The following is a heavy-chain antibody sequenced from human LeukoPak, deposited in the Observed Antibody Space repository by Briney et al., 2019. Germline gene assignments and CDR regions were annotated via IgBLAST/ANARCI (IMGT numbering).Heavy chain of an antibody. CDR1: GGSLSGYY. CDR3: AREGWPKVRYGLTKDGFDV. Sequence: SETLSLTCGVYGGSLSGYYWSWIRQTPWKGLEWIGEIKQNGNTNYDPSLRSRTTISVDTANNQFSLKLPSVTAADTAMYYCAREGWPKVRYGLTKDGFDVWGQGTMVTVSS. J-gene: IGHJ3*01. V-gene: IGHV4-34*01. D-gene: IGHD3-10*01. CDR2: IKQNGNT.